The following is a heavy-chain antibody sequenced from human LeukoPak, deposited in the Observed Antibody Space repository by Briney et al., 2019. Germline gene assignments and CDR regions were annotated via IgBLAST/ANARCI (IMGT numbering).Heavy chain of an antibody. D-gene: IGHD6-19*01. V-gene: IGHV3-53*01. J-gene: IGHJ4*02. CDR1: GFTVSSNH. CDR2: FYSGGDT. CDR3: ARDTGSGWYPY. Sequence: GSLRLSCAVSGFTVSSNHMSWVRQAPGKGLEWVSVFYSGGDTHYADSVKGRFTISRDNAKNSLYLQMNSLRAEDTAVYYCARDTGSGWYPYWGQGTLVTVSS.